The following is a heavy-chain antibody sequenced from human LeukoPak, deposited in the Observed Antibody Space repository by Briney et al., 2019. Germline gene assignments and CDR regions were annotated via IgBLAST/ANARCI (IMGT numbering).Heavy chain of an antibody. V-gene: IGHV4-39*07. D-gene: IGHD1-1*01. Sequence: SETLSLTCNVSGGSISTSRYQWGWIRQPPGKGLEWIGNIFYRVSTYYNPTLRSRVTISVDTSKNQFSLKLTSVTAADTAVYYCARDRWNDVPFDYWGQGTLVTVSS. J-gene: IGHJ4*02. CDR3: ARDRWNDVPFDY. CDR2: IFYRVST. CDR1: GGSISTSRYQ.